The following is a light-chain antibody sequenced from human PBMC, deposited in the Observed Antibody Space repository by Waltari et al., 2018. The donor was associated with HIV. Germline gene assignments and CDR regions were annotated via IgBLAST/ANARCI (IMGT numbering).Light chain of an antibody. J-gene: IGKJ4*01. CDR1: QSVSDY. CDR3: QQCSEWPLS. CDR2: DAY. Sequence: EVVLTQSPATLSLSPGERATLSCRASQSVSDYLAWYQQKPGQAPRPLIYDAYKRATGIPARFSGSGSGTDFTLSISSLEPEDFVVYYCQQCSEWPLSFGGGTEVEIK. V-gene: IGKV3-11*01.